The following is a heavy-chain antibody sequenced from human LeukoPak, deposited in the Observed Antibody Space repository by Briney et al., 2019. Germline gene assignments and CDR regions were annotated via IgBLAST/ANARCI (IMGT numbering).Heavy chain of an antibody. CDR1: GFTFSDFY. CDR3: ARDPGIAAAALFYFDY. V-gene: IGHV3-11*01. D-gene: IGHD6-13*01. CDR2: ISSSGSTI. J-gene: IGHJ4*02. Sequence: GGSLRLSCAASGFTFSDFYMSWIRQAPGKGLEWLSYISSSGSTIYYADSVKGRFTISRDNAKNSLYLQMNSLRAEDTAVYYCARDPGIAAAALFYFDYWGQGTLVTVSS.